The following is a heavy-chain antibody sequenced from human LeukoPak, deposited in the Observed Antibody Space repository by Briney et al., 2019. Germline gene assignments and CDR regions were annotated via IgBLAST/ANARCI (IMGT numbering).Heavy chain of an antibody. D-gene: IGHD3-10*01. Sequence: ASVKVSCKASGYTFTGYYMHWVRQAPGQGLEWMGWINPNSGGTNYAQKFQGRVTMTRDTSISKAYMELSRLRSDAAAVYYCAREFIWFGELSLDYWGQGTLVTVSS. CDR2: INPNSGGT. CDR1: GYTFTGYY. CDR3: AREFIWFGELSLDY. V-gene: IGHV1-2*02. J-gene: IGHJ4*02.